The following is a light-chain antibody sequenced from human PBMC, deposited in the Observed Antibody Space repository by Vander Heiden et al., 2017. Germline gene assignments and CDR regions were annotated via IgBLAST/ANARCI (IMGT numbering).Light chain of an antibody. Sequence: QSLLTQPPSASGTPGQRGPTSCSGRSSNIGDNTVHCYQPAPGTAPKLLIYSNDQRPPGVPDRFSGSKSGASATLTITGLQSEDEADYYCSAWDVSLTGPVFGGGTKLTVL. CDR2: SND. CDR1: SSNIGDNT. J-gene: IGLJ3*02. CDR3: SAWDVSLTGPV. V-gene: IGLV1-44*01.